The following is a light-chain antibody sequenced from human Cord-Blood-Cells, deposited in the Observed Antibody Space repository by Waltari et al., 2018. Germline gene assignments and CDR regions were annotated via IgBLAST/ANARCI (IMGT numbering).Light chain of an antibody. CDR2: GAS. CDR3: QQYNNWPPWT. V-gene: IGKV3-15*01. Sequence: IVMTQSPATLSVSPGERATLSCRASQSVSSNLAWYQQKPGPAPRLLLYGASTRATGIPARFSGSGSGTEFTLTISSLQSEDFAVYYCQQYNNWPPWTFGQGTKVEIK. CDR1: QSVSSN. J-gene: IGKJ1*01.